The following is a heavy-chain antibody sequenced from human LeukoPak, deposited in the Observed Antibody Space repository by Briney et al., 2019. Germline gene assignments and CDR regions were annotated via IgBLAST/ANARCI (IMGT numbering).Heavy chain of an antibody. J-gene: IGHJ6*03. D-gene: IGHD6-13*01. CDR2: MNPNSGNT. V-gene: IGHV1-8*01. CDR1: GYTFTSYD. CDR3: ARGESSSWYRYYYCYYMDV. Sequence: ASVKVSCKASGYTFTSYDINWVRQATGQGLEWMGWMNPNSGNTGYAQKFQGRVTMTRNTSISTAYMELSSLRSEDTAVYYCARGESSSWYRYYYCYYMDVWGKGTTVTVSS.